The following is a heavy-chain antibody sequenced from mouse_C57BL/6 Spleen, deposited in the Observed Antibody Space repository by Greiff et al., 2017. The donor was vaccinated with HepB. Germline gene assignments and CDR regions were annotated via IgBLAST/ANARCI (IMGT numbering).Heavy chain of an antibody. CDR2: ILPGSGST. CDR1: GYTFTGYW. J-gene: IGHJ2*01. CDR3: AREGLYYFDY. Sequence: VQLQQSGAELMQPGASVKLSCKATGYTFTGYWIEWVKQRPGHGLEWIGEILPGSGSTTYNEKFKSKATFTAATSSNTAYMQLSSLTTEDSAIYYCAREGLYYFDYWGQGTTLTVSS. V-gene: IGHV1-9*01. D-gene: IGHD3-3*01.